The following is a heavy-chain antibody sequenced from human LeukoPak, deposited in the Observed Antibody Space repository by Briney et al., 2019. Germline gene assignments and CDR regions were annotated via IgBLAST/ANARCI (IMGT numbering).Heavy chain of an antibody. V-gene: IGHV4-59*01. CDR1: GGSISSYY. CDR2: IYYSGST. CDR3: ARAGNGDYPGPVEFDY. J-gene: IGHJ4*02. D-gene: IGHD4-17*01. Sequence: SETLPLTCTVSGGSISSYYWSWIRQPPGKGLEWIGYIYYSGSTNYNPSLKSRVTISVDTSKNQFSLKLSSVTAADTAVYYCARAGNGDYPGPVEFDYWGQGTLVTVSS.